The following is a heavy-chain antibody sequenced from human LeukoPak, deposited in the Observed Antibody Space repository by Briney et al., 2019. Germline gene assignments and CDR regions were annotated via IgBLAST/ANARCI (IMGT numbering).Heavy chain of an antibody. D-gene: IGHD3-16*01. CDR1: GFTFANYA. V-gene: IGHV3-23*01. J-gene: IGHJ4*02. CDR2: ISGSGSNT. CDR3: AKERGISYTYEFDY. Sequence: GSLRLSCAASGFTFANYAMTWVRQAPGKGLDWVSLISGSGSNTYYTDSVQGRFTISRDNSRNTLYLQMSSLRAEDTAIYYCAKERGISYTYEFDYWGQGVLVTVSS.